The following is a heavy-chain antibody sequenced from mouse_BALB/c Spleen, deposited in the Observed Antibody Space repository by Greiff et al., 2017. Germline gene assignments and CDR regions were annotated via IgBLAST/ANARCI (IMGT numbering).Heavy chain of an antibody. J-gene: IGHJ4*01. CDR3: ARHEEGGIYYDLDDAMDD. V-gene: IGHV1-62-2*01. CDR2: FYPGSGSI. Sequence: VQLQQSGAELVKPGASVKLSCKASGYTFTEYIIHWVKQRSGQGLEWIGWFYPGSGSIKYNEKFKDKATLTADKSSSTVYMELSRLTSEDSAVYVGARHEEGGIYYDLDDAMDDWGQGTSVTVSS. D-gene: IGHD2-4*01. CDR1: GYTFTEYI.